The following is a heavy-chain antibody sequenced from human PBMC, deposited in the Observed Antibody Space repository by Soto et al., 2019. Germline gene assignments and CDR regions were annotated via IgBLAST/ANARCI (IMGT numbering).Heavy chain of an antibody. D-gene: IGHD5-18*01. CDR2: ISAYNGNT. J-gene: IGHJ4*02. Sequence: QVQLVQSGAEVKKPGASVKVSCKASGYTFTSYGISWVRQAPGQGLEWMGWISAYNGNTNYAQKLQGRVTMTTDTSTSTAYMELRSLRSDGTAGYYGAGDLRQTAMVRGTYPFDYWGQGTLVTVSS. CDR3: AGDLRQTAMVRGTYPFDY. CDR1: GYTFTSYG. V-gene: IGHV1-18*01.